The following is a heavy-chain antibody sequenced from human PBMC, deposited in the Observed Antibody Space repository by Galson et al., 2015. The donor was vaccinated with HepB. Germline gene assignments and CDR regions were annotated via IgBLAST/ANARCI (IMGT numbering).Heavy chain of an antibody. CDR2: MNPNSGNT. D-gene: IGHD6-6*01. V-gene: IGHV1-8*02. CDR3: ARAVWEYSSSRAPHWFDP. J-gene: IGHJ5*02. Sequence: KVSCKASGYTFTGYYMHWVRQAPGQGLEWMGWMNPNSGNTGYAQKFQGRVTMTRNTSISTAYMELSSLRSADTAVYYCARAVWEYSSSRAPHWFDPWGQGTLVTVSS. CDR1: GYTFTGYY.